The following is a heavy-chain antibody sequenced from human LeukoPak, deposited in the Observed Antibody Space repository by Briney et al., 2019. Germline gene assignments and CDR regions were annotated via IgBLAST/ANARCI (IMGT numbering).Heavy chain of an antibody. D-gene: IGHD4-23*01. CDR1: GGSFSGYY. Sequence: SETLSLTCAVYGGSFSGYYWSWIRQPPGKGLEWIGEINHSGSTNYNPSFKSRVTISVDTSKNKFSLQLSSVTASDTAVYYCASSPSTTVVTRYFDYWGQGTLVTVSS. CDR2: INHSGST. CDR3: ASSPSTTVVTRYFDY. V-gene: IGHV4-34*01. J-gene: IGHJ4*02.